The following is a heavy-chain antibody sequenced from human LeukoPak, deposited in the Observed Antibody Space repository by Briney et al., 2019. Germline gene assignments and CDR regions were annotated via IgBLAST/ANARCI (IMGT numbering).Heavy chain of an antibody. CDR3: ARRYDSSGYYPFYSNRHFDY. CDR2: IYTSGST. CDR1: GGSISSGSYY. V-gene: IGHV4-61*02. Sequence: SQTLSLTCTVSGGSISSGSYYWSWIRQPAGKGLEWIGRIYTSGSTNYNPSLKSRVTISVDTSKNQFSLKLSSVTAADTAVYYCARRYDSSGYYPFYSNRHFDYWGQGTLVTVSS. J-gene: IGHJ4*02. D-gene: IGHD3-22*01.